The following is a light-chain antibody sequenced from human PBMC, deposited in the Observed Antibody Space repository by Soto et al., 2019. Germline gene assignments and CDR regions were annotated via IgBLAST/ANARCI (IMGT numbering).Light chain of an antibody. V-gene: IGLV2-14*03. CDR3: SSYPSTSTYV. Sequence: QSALTQPASVSGSPGQSITISCTGTSSDVGGYNYVSWYLQHPGKVPKLMIYDVSNRPSGVSNRFSGSKSGNTASLTISGLQAEDEADDYCSSYPSTSTYVFGTGTKVTVL. CDR1: SSDVGGYNY. J-gene: IGLJ1*01. CDR2: DVS.